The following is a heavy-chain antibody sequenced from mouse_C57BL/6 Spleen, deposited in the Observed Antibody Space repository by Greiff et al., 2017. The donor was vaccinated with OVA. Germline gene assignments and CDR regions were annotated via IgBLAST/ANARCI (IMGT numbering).Heavy chain of an antibody. CDR3: ARVYYYGSSYVGFAY. CDR2: IHPNSGST. CDR1: GYTFTSYW. V-gene: IGHV1-64*01. Sequence: QVQLQQPGAELVKPGASVKLSCKASGYTFTSYWMHWVKQRPGQGLEWIGMIHPNSGSTNYNEKFKSKATLTVDKSSSTAYMQLSSLTSEDSAVYYGARVYYYGSSYVGFAYWGQGTLVTVSA. D-gene: IGHD1-1*01. J-gene: IGHJ3*01.